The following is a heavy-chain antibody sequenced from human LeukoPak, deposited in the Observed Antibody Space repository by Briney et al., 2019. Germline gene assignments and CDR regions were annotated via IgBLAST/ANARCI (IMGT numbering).Heavy chain of an antibody. Sequence: PGGSLRLSCAASGFTFSSYAMHWVRQAPGKGLEWVAVISYDGSNKYYADSVKGRFTISRDSSKDTLYLQMNSLRAEDTAVYYCAKDRGYNYGGAFDIWGQGTMVTVSS. D-gene: IGHD5-18*01. J-gene: IGHJ3*02. CDR1: GFTFSSYA. V-gene: IGHV3-30*04. CDR2: ISYDGSNK. CDR3: AKDRGYNYGGAFDI.